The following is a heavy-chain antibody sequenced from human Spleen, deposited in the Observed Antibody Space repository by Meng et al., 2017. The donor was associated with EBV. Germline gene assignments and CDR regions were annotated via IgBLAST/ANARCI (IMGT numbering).Heavy chain of an antibody. CDR2: IYFSGST. Sequence: QLQESGPGVVKPSETLSLTCTVAGGSISGGGNYWSWIRQPPGKGLEWLGYIYFSGSTYYNPSLRSRITISLDTSDNHFSLKLTSVTAADTAVYYCAGRDHAPLYWGQGALVTVTS. J-gene: IGHJ4*02. D-gene: IGHD1-14*01. V-gene: IGHV4-30-4*01. CDR3: AGRDHAPLY. CDR1: GGSISGGGNY.